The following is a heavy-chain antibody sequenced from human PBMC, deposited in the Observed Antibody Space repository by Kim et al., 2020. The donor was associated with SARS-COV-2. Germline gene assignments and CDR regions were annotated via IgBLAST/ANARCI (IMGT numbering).Heavy chain of an antibody. J-gene: IGHJ4*02. D-gene: IGHD3-16*01. CDR3: LGGFYFDY. Sequence: GNGNKIYAQKFQGRVTFTTDTSASTAYMELSFLGSEDSAVYYCLGGFYFDYWGQGTLVTVSS. V-gene: IGHV1-3*01. CDR2: GNGNK.